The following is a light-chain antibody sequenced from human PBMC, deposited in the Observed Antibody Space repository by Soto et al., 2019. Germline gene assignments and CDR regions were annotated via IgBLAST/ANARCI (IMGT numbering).Light chain of an antibody. Sequence: DIVLTQSPGTLSLSPGEGATLSCRPSQSVGTKYISWYQQKSGQAPRLLIYDASRRATGIPDRFSGSASGTACTLTISRLEPEDFAVYYCHQYASSPLTFGGGTKVEIK. J-gene: IGKJ4*01. CDR1: QSVGTKY. CDR3: HQYASSPLT. CDR2: DAS. V-gene: IGKV3-20*01.